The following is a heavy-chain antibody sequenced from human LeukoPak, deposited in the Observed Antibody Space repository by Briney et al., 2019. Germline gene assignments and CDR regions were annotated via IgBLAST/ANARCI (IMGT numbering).Heavy chain of an antibody. D-gene: IGHD3-3*01. J-gene: IGHJ6*02. V-gene: IGHV3-7*01. CDR1: GFTFSSYW. CDR2: IKQDGSEK. Sequence: PGGSLRLSCGASGFTFSSYWMSWVRQAPGKGLEWVANIKQDGSEKYYVDSVKGRFTISRDNAKNSLYLQMNSLRAEDTAVYYCARDQVSIFGVVIPHYYYYYGMDVWGQGTTVTVSS. CDR3: ARDQVSIFGVVIPHYYYYYGMDV.